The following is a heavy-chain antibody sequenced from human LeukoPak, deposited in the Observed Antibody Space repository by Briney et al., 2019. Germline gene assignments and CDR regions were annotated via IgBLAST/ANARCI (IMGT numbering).Heavy chain of an antibody. V-gene: IGHV4-59*08. CDR2: IYYTGNT. J-gene: IGHJ4*02. D-gene: IGHD3-10*02. CDR3: ARQNTDFTLFLD. Sequence: SETLSLTCTVSGGSISSYYWSWIRQPPGKGLEWIGYIYYTGNTNFNPSLESRVTISVDTSNNQFSLKLSSVTAADTAVYYCARQNTDFTLFLDWGQGTLVTVSS. CDR1: GGSISSYY.